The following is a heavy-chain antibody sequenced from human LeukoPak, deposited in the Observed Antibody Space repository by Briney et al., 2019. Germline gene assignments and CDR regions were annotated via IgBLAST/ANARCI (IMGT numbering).Heavy chain of an antibody. J-gene: IGHJ6*02. V-gene: IGHV3-30*04. D-gene: IGHD2-15*01. CDR2: ISYDGSNK. Sequence: PGGSLRLSCAASGFTFSSYAMHWVRQAPGKGLEWVAVISYDGSNKYYADSVKGRFTISRDNAEISLYLQMNSLRAEDTAVYYCARAEIVADVWGQGTTVTVSS. CDR1: GFTFSSYA. CDR3: ARAEIVADV.